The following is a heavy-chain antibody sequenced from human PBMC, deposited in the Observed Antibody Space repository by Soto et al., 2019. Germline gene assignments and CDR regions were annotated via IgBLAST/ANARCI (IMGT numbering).Heavy chain of an antibody. V-gene: IGHV4-34*01. Sequence: QVQLQQWGAGLLKPSETLSLTCAVNGGSLTGYYWSWIRQPPGKGLEWIGEIKDGGSTNYSPSLRGRATIASDTSNTQVTLKLNSLTAADTAVYYCTRGQEGIEATHSDQGALVTVSS. D-gene: IGHD5-12*01. CDR2: IKDGGST. J-gene: IGHJ4*02. CDR3: TRGQEGIEATH. CDR1: GGSLTGYY.